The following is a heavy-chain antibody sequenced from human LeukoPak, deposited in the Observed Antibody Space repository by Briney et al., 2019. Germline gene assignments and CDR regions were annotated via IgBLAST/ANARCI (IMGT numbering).Heavy chain of an antibody. CDR2: ISYEKNEE. V-gene: IGHV3-30*03. J-gene: IGHJ4*02. Sequence: PGGSLRLSCAASGFTLTSYGMHWVRQAPGKGLEWVAVISYEKNEEFYADSVKGRSTISRDSSKNTLYLQMNSLRPEDTAVYYCVEGRSGSSYSPSDSWGQGTLVTVSS. CDR3: VEGRSGSSYSPSDS. D-gene: IGHD2-15*01. CDR1: GFTLTSYG.